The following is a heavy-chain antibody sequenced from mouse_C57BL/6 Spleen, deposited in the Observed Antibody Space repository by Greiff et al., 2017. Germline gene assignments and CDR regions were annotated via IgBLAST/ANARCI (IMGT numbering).Heavy chain of an antibody. J-gene: IGHJ2*01. D-gene: IGHD1-1*01. Sequence: LVESGAELVRPGASVTLSCKASGYTFTDYEMHWVKQTPVHGLEWIGAIDPETGGTAYNQKFKGKAILTADKSSSTAYMELRSLTSEDSAVYYCTRFYYYGSSSPFDYWGQGTTLTVSS. CDR3: TRFYYYGSSSPFDY. CDR1: GYTFTDYE. V-gene: IGHV1-15*01. CDR2: IDPETGGT.